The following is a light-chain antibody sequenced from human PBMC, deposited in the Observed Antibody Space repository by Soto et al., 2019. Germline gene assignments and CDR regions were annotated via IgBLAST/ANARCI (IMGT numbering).Light chain of an antibody. CDR2: GAS. Sequence: TVMTQSPATLSMSPGDRAALSCRASLNVATNMAWYQQKPGQAPRLLIYGASIRATGVPARFTGSGSGTEFTLIINNLQSEDFAVYYCHQYNTGFRTFGRGTRVEV. V-gene: IGKV3-15*01. J-gene: IGKJ1*01. CDR3: HQYNTGFRT. CDR1: LNVATN.